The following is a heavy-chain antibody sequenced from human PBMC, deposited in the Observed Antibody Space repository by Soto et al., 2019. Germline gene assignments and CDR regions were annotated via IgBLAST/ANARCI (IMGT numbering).Heavy chain of an antibody. CDR2: ISGSGDRT. J-gene: IGHJ4*02. Sequence: GSLRLSCAASGLTFSNYAMSWLRQPPGKGLEWVSAISGSGDRTYYTDSVKGRFTISRDNSKNTLYLQMNSLRAEDSAVYYCVRERSGHSYADSWGQGTLVTVSS. D-gene: IGHD5-18*01. CDR1: GLTFSNYA. V-gene: IGHV3-23*01. CDR3: VRERSGHSYADS.